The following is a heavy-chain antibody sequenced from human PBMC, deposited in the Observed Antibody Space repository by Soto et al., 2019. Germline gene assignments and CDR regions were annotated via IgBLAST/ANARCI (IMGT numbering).Heavy chain of an antibody. Sequence: PGGSLRLSCAASGFTFSSYGMHWVRQAPGKGLEWVAVISYDGSNKYYADSVKGRFTISRDNSKNTLYLQMNSLRAEDTAVYYCAKDYHDVMDTVMGLRYGMDVWGQGTTVTVS. CDR3: AKDYHDVMDTVMGLRYGMDV. CDR2: ISYDGSNK. CDR1: GFTFSSYG. D-gene: IGHD5-18*01. J-gene: IGHJ6*02. V-gene: IGHV3-30*18.